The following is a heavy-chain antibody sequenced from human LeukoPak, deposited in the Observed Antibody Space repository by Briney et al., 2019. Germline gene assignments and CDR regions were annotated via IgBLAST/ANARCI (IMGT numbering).Heavy chain of an antibody. CDR1: GFIFSSHG. Sequence: GGTLRLSCAASGFIFSSHGMNWVRQAPGKGLEWVSSISTSSIYIYYADSVKGRFTISRDNARNSLYLQMNSLRAEDTAVYYCAKGSRGTMIVVGIYYFDYWGQGTLVTVSS. J-gene: IGHJ4*02. D-gene: IGHD3-22*01. CDR3: AKGSRGTMIVVGIYYFDY. V-gene: IGHV3-21*01. CDR2: ISTSSIYI.